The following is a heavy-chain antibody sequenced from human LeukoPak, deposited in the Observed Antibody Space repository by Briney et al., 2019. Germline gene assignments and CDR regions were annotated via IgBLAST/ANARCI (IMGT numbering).Heavy chain of an antibody. CDR2: IRYDGSNK. CDR1: GFTFSSYG. V-gene: IGHV3-30*02. J-gene: IGHJ5*02. Sequence: GGSLRLSCAASGFTFSSYGMNWVRQAPGKGLEWVALIRYDGSNKYYADSVKGRLTISRDNSKNTLYLEMNSLRAEDTAVYYCAKGGSSSSAICTSWGQGTLVTVSS. D-gene: IGHD6-6*01. CDR3: AKGGSSSSAICTS.